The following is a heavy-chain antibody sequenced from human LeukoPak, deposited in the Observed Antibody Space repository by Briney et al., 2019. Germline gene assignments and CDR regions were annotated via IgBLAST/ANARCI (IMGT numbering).Heavy chain of an antibody. Sequence: ASVKVSCKDSGYTFTSYDINWERQATGQGLEWMGRMNPNSGNTGYAQKLQGRVTMTRDTSISTAFMELSSLRSDDTAVYYCAGGSTHGGYSSSFDYWGQGILVTVSS. CDR3: AGGSTHGGYSSSFDY. V-gene: IGHV1-8*01. CDR1: GYTFTSYD. D-gene: IGHD6-6*01. J-gene: IGHJ4*02. CDR2: MNPNSGNT.